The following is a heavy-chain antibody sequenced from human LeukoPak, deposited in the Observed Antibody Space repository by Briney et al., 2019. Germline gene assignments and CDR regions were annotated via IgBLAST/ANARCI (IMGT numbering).Heavy chain of an antibody. CDR1: GFTFEDYA. CDR2: INWNGGSP. Sequence: GSLRLSCAASGFTFEDYAMSWVRQAPGKGLEWVSGINWNGGSPGFAEAWKGRFTIFRDNAKISLYLQLNSRRTEDTAFYYCVRVDPISRTNWGFGGHSNNFDYWGQGTLVTVSS. V-gene: IGHV3-20*04. J-gene: IGHJ4*02. D-gene: IGHD7-27*01. CDR3: VRVDPISRTNWGFGGHSNNFDY.